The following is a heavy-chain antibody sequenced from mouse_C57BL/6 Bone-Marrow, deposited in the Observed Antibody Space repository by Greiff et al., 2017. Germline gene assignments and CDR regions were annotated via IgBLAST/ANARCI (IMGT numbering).Heavy chain of an antibody. V-gene: IGHV1-80*01. CDR2: IYPGDGDT. CDR3: ARRDSSGSDY. CDR1: GYAFSSYW. Sequence: LQQSGASVTISCKASGYAFSSYWMNWVKQWPGKGLEWIGQIYPGDGDTNYNGKFKGKATLTADKSSSTAYMQLSSLTSEDSAVYFCARRDSSGSDYWGQGTTLTVSA. J-gene: IGHJ2*01. D-gene: IGHD3-2*02.